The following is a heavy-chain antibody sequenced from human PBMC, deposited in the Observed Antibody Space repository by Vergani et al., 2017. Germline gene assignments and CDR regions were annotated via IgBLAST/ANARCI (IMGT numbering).Heavy chain of an antibody. CDR3: ARHAYYYYYGMDV. Sequence: QVQLQESGPGLVKPSETLSLTCTVSGGPISSYYWSWIRQPPGKGLEWIGYIYYSGSTNYNPSLKSRVTISVDTSKNQFSLKLSSVTAADTAVYYCARHAYYYYYGMDVWGQGTTVTVSS. CDR1: GGPISSYY. D-gene: IGHD2-2*01. CDR2: IYYSGST. J-gene: IGHJ6*02. V-gene: IGHV4-59*01.